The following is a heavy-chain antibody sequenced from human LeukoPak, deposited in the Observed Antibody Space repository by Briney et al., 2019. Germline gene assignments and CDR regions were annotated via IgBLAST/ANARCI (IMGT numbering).Heavy chain of an antibody. CDR1: GFTFSSYA. V-gene: IGHV3-23*01. D-gene: IGHD3-22*01. CDR2: ISAGGST. CDR3: ARDLHYYDSSGVGDY. J-gene: IGHJ4*02. Sequence: GGSLRLSCAASGFTFSSYAMSWVRQAPGKGLEWVSNISAGGSTYYADSVKGRFTISRDNSKNTLYLQMNSLRAEDTAVYYCARDLHYYDSSGVGDYWGQGTLVTVSS.